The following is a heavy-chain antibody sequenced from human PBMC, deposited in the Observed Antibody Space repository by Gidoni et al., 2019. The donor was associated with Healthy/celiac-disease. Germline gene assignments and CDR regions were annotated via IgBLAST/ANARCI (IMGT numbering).Heavy chain of an antibody. V-gene: IGHV3-15*01. CDR1: GFTFSNAW. Sequence: GFTFSNAWMSWVRQAPGKGLAWVGRIKSTTDGGKTDYAAPVKGRFTISRDDSKNPLYLQMNSLKTEDTAVYYCTTDRRKWLAPFDYWGQGTLVTVSS. J-gene: IGHJ4*02. CDR2: IKSTTDGGKT. CDR3: TTDRRKWLAPFDY. D-gene: IGHD6-19*01.